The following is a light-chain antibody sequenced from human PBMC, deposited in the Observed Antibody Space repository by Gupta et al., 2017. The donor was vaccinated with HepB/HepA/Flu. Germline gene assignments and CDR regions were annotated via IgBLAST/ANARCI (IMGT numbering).Light chain of an antibody. Sequence: QLVLTQSPSASAPLGASVKLTRTLSSGHSSYAIAWHQQQPEKGPRYLLKINPDGSLSKGDGIPDRFSGSSSGAEPSPTTSSLQSEDEADDYCQSWGTSITFLVFGGGTKLTVL. CDR3: QSWGTSITFLV. J-gene: IGLJ3*02. CDR1: SGHSSYA. V-gene: IGLV4-69*01. CDR2: INPDGSL.